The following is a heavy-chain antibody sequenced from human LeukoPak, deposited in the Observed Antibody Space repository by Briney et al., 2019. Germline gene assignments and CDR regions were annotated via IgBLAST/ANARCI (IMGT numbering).Heavy chain of an antibody. CDR1: GYTFTSYD. J-gene: IGHJ4*02. CDR2: MNPNSGNT. Sequence: ASVKVSCKAPGYTFTSYDINWVRQATGQGLEWMGWMNPNSGNTGYAQKFQGRVTMTRNTSISTAYMELSSLRSEDTAVYYCAREAELPGEVFDYWGQGILVTVSS. V-gene: IGHV1-8*01. CDR3: AREAELPGEVFDY. D-gene: IGHD3-16*01.